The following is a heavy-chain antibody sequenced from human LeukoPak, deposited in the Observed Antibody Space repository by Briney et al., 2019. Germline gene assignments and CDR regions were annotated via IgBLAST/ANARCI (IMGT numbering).Heavy chain of an antibody. Sequence: GGSLRLSCAASGFTFNSYYMSWVRQAPGKGLEWVASIKQDGSEKYYVDSVKGRFTISRDNAKNSLYLQMNSLRAEDTAVYYCARLREIPVFGVVTKSTSYFDYWGQGTLVTVSS. CDR2: IKQDGSEK. J-gene: IGHJ4*02. CDR1: GFTFNSYY. D-gene: IGHD3-3*01. V-gene: IGHV3-7*01. CDR3: ARLREIPVFGVVTKSTSYFDY.